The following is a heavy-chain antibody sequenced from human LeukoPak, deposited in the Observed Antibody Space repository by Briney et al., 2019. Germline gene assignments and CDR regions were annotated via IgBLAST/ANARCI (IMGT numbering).Heavy chain of an antibody. Sequence: ASVKVSCKTSGYTFTGYYIHWVRQAPGQGLEWMGWINPNSGGTNYAQKFQGRVTMTRDTSISTAYMELSRLRSDDTAVHYCARDRRVAATDAQNYWGQGTLVTVSS. CDR3: ARDRRVAATDAQNY. D-gene: IGHD6-13*01. J-gene: IGHJ4*02. CDR2: INPNSGGT. V-gene: IGHV1-2*02. CDR1: GYTFTGYY.